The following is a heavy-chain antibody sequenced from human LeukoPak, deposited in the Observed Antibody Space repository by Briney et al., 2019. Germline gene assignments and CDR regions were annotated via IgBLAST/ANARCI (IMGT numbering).Heavy chain of an antibody. CDR1: GYTFTGYY. Sequence: ASVKVSCKASGYTFTGYYMHWVRQAPGQGLEWMGWINPNSGGTNYAQKFQGGVIMTRDTSISTAYMELSRLRSDDTAVYYCARVGGLWGKDYFDYWGQGTLVTVSS. D-gene: IGHD5-18*01. CDR3: ARVGGLWGKDYFDY. J-gene: IGHJ4*02. V-gene: IGHV1-2*02. CDR2: INPNSGGT.